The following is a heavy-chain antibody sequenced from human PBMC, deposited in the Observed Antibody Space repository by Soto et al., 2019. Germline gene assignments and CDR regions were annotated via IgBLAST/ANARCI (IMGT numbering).Heavy chain of an antibody. CDR1: GFSFSTYW. Sequence: PRGSLRLSCAAPGFSFSTYWMTWVRQAPGKGLESVATIKEDGTQQYYEDSVKGRFTISRDNAKDSMYLQMNSLRAEDTALYYCVPLVATINWGPGTLVTVSS. V-gene: IGHV3-7*03. CDR2: IKEDGTQQ. CDR3: VPLVATIN. J-gene: IGHJ4*02. D-gene: IGHD5-12*01.